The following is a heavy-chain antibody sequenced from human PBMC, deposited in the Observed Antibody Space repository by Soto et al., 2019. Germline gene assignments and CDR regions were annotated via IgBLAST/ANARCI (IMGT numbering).Heavy chain of an antibody. CDR2: MNPYNGNA. Sequence: GASVKVSCKASGYTFITFDINWVRQAAGQGLEWMRWMNPYNGNAGYAQKFQGRVTMTRNTSTSTAYMELSSLTSDASAVYSCARSKGTSGPNSFDSWGQGTLVTVSP. CDR3: ARSKGTSGPNSFDS. CDR1: GYTFITFD. D-gene: IGHD2-15*01. V-gene: IGHV1-8*01. J-gene: IGHJ4*02.